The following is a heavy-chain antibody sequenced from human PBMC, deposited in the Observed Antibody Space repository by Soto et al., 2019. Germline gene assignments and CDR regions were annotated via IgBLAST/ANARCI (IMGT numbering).Heavy chain of an antibody. V-gene: IGHV5-51*01. D-gene: IGHD3-9*01. CDR3: ARSLVNEDYYYFMDG. CDR2: IYPGDSDT. CDR1: GYSFTSYW. J-gene: IGHJ6*03. Sequence: PGESLKISCKGSGYSFTSYWIGWVRQMPGKGLEWMGIIYPGDSDTRYSPSFQGQVTISADKSISTAYLQWSSLKASDTAMYYCARSLVNEDYYYFMDGWGKGTTVTVSS.